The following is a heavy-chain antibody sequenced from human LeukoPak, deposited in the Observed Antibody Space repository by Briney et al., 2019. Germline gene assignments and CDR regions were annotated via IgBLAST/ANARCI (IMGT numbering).Heavy chain of an antibody. CDR3: ARGSFYDYVWGSYRIGWFDP. D-gene: IGHD3-16*02. J-gene: IGHJ5*02. Sequence: SETLSLTCAVSGGSISSSNWWSWVRQPPGKGLEWIGEIYHSGSTNYNPSLKSRVTISVDKSKNQFSLKLSSVTAADTAVYYCARGSFYDYVWGSYRIGWFDPWGQGTLVTVSS. V-gene: IGHV4-4*02. CDR1: GGSISSSNW. CDR2: IYHSGST.